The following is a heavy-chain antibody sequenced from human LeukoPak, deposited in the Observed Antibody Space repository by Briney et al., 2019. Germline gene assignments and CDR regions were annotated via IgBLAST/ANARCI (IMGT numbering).Heavy chain of an antibody. CDR2: ISYDGSNK. CDR1: GFTFSSYA. D-gene: IGHD2-15*01. V-gene: IGHV3-30*04. Sequence: PGRSLRLSCAASGFTFSSYAMHWVRQAPGKGLEWVAVISYDGSNKYYADSVKGRFTISRDNSKNTLYLQMNSLRAEDTVVYYCARDWGYCSGGSCYSFDYWGQGTLVTVSS. CDR3: ARDWGYCSGGSCYSFDY. J-gene: IGHJ4*02.